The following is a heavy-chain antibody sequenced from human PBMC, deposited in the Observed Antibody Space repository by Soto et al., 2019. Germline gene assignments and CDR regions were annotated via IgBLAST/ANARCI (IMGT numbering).Heavy chain of an antibody. J-gene: IGHJ4*02. CDR3: ARGSGSYFYFDY. D-gene: IGHD1-26*01. CDR1: GGSISSSSYY. V-gene: IGHV4-39*01. CDR2: IYYSGST. Sequence: SETLSLTCTVSGGSISSSSYYWGWIRQPPGKGLEWIGSIYYSGSTYYNPSLKSRVTISVDTSKNQFSLKLSSVTAADTAVYYCARGSGSYFYFDYWGQGTLVTVSS.